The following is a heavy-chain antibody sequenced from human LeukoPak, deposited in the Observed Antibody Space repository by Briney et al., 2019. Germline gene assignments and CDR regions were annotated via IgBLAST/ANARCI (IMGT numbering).Heavy chain of an antibody. Sequence: GGSLRLSCAAFGFTFRTYEMNWVRQAPGKGLEWVSYISSTGTAIYYADSVKGRFTISRDNAKNSLYLQMNSLRAEDTAVYYCARDNPYCGGDCYSRPDYWGQGTLVTVSS. J-gene: IGHJ4*02. V-gene: IGHV3-48*03. CDR3: ARDNPYCGGDCYSRPDY. CDR2: ISSTGTAI. D-gene: IGHD2-21*02. CDR1: GFTFRTYE.